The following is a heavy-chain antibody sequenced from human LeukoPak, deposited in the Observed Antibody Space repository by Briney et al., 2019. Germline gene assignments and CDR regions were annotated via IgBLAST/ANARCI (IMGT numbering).Heavy chain of an antibody. CDR2: ISSSSSYT. CDR3: ARDIATGYYYYYGMDV. Sequence: GGSLRLSCAASGFTFSDYYMSWIRQAPGKGLEWVSYISSSSSYTNYADSVKGRFTISRDNAKNSLYLQMNSLRAEDTAVYYCARDIATGYYYYYGMDVWGKGTTVTVSS. D-gene: IGHD6-13*01. J-gene: IGHJ6*04. V-gene: IGHV3-11*06. CDR1: GFTFSDYY.